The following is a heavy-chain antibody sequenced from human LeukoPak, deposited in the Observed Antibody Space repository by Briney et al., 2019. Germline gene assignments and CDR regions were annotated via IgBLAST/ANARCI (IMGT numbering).Heavy chain of an antibody. Sequence: SDTLSLTCTVSGGSISSYYWSWIRQPPGKGLEWIGYIYYSGSTNYNPSLKSRVTISVDTSKNQFSLKLSSVTAADTAVYYCARRPPDYYDSTGYLHAFDIWGQGTMVTVSS. CDR1: GGSISSYY. J-gene: IGHJ3*02. CDR3: ARRPPDYYDSTGYLHAFDI. D-gene: IGHD3-22*01. V-gene: IGHV4-59*08. CDR2: IYYSGST.